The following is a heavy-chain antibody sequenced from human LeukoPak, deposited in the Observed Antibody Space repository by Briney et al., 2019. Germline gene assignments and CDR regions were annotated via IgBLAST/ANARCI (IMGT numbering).Heavy chain of an antibody. J-gene: IGHJ5*02. CDR1: GYTFTSYD. CDR3: ARFGGLRYFDWLSTDNWFVP. D-gene: IGHD3-9*01. V-gene: IGHV1-8*01. CDR2: MNPNSGNT. Sequence: ASVKVSCKASGYTFTSYDINWVRQATGHELGWMGWMNPNSGNTGYAQKFQGRITMTRNTSISTAYMELSSLRSEDTAVYYCARFGGLRYFDWLSTDNWFVPWGQGTLVTVSS.